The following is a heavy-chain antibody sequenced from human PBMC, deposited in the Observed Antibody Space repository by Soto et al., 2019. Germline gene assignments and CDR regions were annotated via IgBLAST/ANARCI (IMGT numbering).Heavy chain of an antibody. V-gene: IGHV4-39*01. J-gene: IGHJ4*02. CDR2: IYYSGST. CDR3: ARHDPSSGAYFDY. CDR1: GGSISSSGYY. D-gene: IGHD3-22*01. Sequence: PSDTLSLTCTASGGSISSSGYYWGWIRQPPGKGLEWIGSIYYSGSTYYNPSLKSRVTISVETSKNQFSLKLSSVTAADTAVNYCARHDPSSGAYFDYWGQGTLVTVSS.